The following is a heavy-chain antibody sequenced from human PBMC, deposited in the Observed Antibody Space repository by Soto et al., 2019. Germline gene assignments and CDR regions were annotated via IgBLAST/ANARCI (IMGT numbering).Heavy chain of an antibody. Sequence: EVQLVESGGGLVQPGRSLRLSCAASGFTFDDYAMHWVRQAPGKGLEWVSGISWNSGSIGYADSVEGRFTISRDNAKNSLYLQMNILRAEDTALYYCAKAYCSGGSCPGYCWGQGTLVTVSS. CDR2: ISWNSGSI. J-gene: IGHJ4*02. CDR3: AKAYCSGGSCPGYC. V-gene: IGHV3-9*01. D-gene: IGHD2-15*01. CDR1: GFTFDDYA.